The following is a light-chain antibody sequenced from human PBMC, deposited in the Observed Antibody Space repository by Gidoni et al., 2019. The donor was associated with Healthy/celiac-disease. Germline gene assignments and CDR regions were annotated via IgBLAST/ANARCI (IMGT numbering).Light chain of an antibody. CDR1: QSVRSY. J-gene: IGKJ5*01. Sequence: EIVLTQSPATLSLSPGDRATLSCRASQSVRSYLAWYQQQPGQAPRLRIYDASNRATGIPARFSGSGSGTDFTLTISSLEPEDVAVYYCQQRSNLPFTFXXXTRLEIK. CDR2: DAS. V-gene: IGKV3-11*01. CDR3: QQRSNLPFT.